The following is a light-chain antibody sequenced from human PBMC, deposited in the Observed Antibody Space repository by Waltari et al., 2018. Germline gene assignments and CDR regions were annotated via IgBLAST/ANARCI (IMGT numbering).Light chain of an antibody. Sequence: QSALTQPASVSGSPGQSITISFSGTDSDVSAYDFVSWYQQHPGQAPHLIIYEVSNRPSGISNRFSASKSGNTASLTISGLQAEDEADYYCSSYTTSSAPGVFGTGTRVTVL. J-gene: IGLJ1*01. V-gene: IGLV2-14*01. CDR1: DSDVSAYDF. CDR3: SSYTTSSAPGV. CDR2: EVS.